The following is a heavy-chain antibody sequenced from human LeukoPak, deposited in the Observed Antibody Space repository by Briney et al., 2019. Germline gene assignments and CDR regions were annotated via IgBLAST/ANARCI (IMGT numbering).Heavy chain of an antibody. J-gene: IGHJ5*02. Sequence: SETLSLTCAVYGGSFSDYYWSRIRQPPGKGLEWIGEIHPSGSINYNPSLKSRVTISVDTSKNQFSLKLSSVTATDTAVYYCARGRDYAKIHTWGQGTLVTVSS. V-gene: IGHV4-34*01. D-gene: IGHD3-16*01. CDR1: GGSFSDYY. CDR3: ARGRDYAKIHT. CDR2: IHPSGSI.